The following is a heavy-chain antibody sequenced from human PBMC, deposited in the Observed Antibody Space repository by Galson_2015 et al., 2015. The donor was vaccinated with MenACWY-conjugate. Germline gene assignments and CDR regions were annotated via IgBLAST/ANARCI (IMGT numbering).Heavy chain of an antibody. V-gene: IGHV5-10-1*01. CDR2: IDPSDSSI. Sequence: QSGAEVKKPGESLNISCKGSGYSFSGYWITWVRQMPGKGLEWMGTIDPSDSSINYSPSFQGHVTISADKSINTAYLQWSSLKAPDTAIYYCATHDYYDNGGYYLPGSWGQGTLVTVSS. J-gene: IGHJ4*02. CDR1: GYSFSGYW. CDR3: ATHDYYDNGGYYLPGS. D-gene: IGHD3-22*01.